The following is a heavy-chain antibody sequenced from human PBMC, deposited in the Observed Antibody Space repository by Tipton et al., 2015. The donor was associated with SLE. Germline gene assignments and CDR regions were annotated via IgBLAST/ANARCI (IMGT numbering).Heavy chain of an antibody. D-gene: IGHD2-2*01. CDR3: ARDPLEYQLLSVGGMDV. V-gene: IGHV3-21*01. Sequence: SLRLSCVASGFTFSSYSMNWVRQAPGKGLEWVSSISRHTSSKDYADSVKGRFTISRDNAKDSLYLQMNSLRADDAAVYYCARDPLEYQLLSVGGMDVWGQGTTVTVSS. CDR2: ISRHTSSK. CDR1: GFTFSSYS. J-gene: IGHJ6*02.